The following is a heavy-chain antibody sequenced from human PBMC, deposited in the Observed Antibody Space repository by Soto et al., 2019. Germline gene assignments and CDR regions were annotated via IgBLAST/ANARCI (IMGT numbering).Heavy chain of an antibody. J-gene: IGHJ4*02. CDR3: ARHPYSGYDFDY. V-gene: IGHV4-39*01. CDR2: IFYSGST. Sequence: SETLSLTCTVSGASISSSSYCWGWLRQPPGKGLEWIGSIFYSGSTYYNPSLKSRVTISVDTSKNQFSLKLSSVTAADTAVYYCARHPYSGYDFDYWGQGTLVTVSS. D-gene: IGHD5-12*01. CDR1: GASISSSSYC.